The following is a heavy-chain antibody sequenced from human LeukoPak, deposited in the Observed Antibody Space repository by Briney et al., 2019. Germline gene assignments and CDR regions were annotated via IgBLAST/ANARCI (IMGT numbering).Heavy chain of an antibody. D-gene: IGHD5-18*01. CDR1: GYTFTSYG. J-gene: IGHJ5*02. Sequence: GASVKVSCKASGYTFTSYGISWVRQAPGQGLEWMGWISAYNGNTNYAQKLQGRVTMTRDTSTSTVYMELSSLRSEDTAVYYCATRGYSYGNWFDPWGQGTLVTVPS. V-gene: IGHV1-18*01. CDR2: ISAYNGNT. CDR3: ATRGYSYGNWFDP.